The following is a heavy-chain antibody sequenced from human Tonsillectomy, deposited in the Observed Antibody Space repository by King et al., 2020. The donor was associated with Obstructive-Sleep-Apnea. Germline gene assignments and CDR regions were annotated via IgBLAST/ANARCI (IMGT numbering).Heavy chain of an antibody. CDR3: AKDIALFSSGNVLEN. D-gene: IGHD3-10*01. J-gene: IGHJ4*02. V-gene: IGHV3-30*18. CDR2: ISYDGSNK. Sequence: VQLVESGGGVVQPGRSLRLSCAASGFTFSNYGMHWVRQAPGKGLEWVAVISYDGSNKYYADSVKGRFTISRDNSKNTLYLQMNSLRAEDTAVYYCAKDIALFSSGNVLENCGQGTLVTVSS. CDR1: GFTFSNYG.